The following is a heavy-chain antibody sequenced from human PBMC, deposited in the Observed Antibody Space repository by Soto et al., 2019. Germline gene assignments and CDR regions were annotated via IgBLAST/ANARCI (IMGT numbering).Heavy chain of an antibody. CDR1: GFTLSNYV. Sequence: PGGSLRLSCAASGFTLSNYVMTWVRQAPGGLECVSTITGSGATYYTDSVKGRFTISRDNSDNKLYLQMNSLRDEDTAVYYCAKRRGSTEGHYHIDVWGKGTTVTVSS. CDR2: ITGSGAT. V-gene: IGHV3-23*01. J-gene: IGHJ6*04. D-gene: IGHD2-2*01. CDR3: AKRRGSTEGHYHIDV.